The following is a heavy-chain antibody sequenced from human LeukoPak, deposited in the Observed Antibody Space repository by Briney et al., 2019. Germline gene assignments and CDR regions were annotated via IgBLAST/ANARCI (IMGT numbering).Heavy chain of an antibody. D-gene: IGHD3-10*01. Sequence: PSETLSLTCTVSGGSISSYYWSWIRQPAGKGLEWIGRIYTSGSTNYNPSLKSRVTMSVDTSKNQFSLKLSSVTAADTAVYYCARGIGVDHAIYYYYMDVWGKGTTVTVSS. J-gene: IGHJ6*03. V-gene: IGHV4-4*07. CDR1: GGSISSYY. CDR3: ARGIGVDHAIYYYYMDV. CDR2: IYTSGST.